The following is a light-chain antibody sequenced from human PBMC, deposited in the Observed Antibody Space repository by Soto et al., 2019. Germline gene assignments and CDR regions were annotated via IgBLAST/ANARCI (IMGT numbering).Light chain of an antibody. CDR3: CSYAHSNLSV. CDR2: EGS. V-gene: IGLV2-23*01. J-gene: IGLJ1*01. CDR1: SSDVGSYNL. Sequence: QSLLTQPASVSGSPGQSITIACTGTSSDVGSYNLVSWYQQYSGKAPKLMIYEGSKRPSGVSNRFSGSKSGNMASLTISGLQAEDEADYYCCSYAHSNLSVFGTGTKVTVL.